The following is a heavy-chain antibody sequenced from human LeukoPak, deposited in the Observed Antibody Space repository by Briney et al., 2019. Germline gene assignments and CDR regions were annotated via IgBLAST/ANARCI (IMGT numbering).Heavy chain of an antibody. CDR3: ARDKSRYFDWLYAFDI. V-gene: IGHV3-21*01. CDR1: GFTFSSYS. J-gene: IGHJ3*02. CDR2: ISSSSSYI. D-gene: IGHD3-9*01. Sequence: PGGSLRLSCAASGFTFSSYSMNWVRQAPGKGLGWVSSISSSSSYIYYADSVKGRFTISRDNAKNSLYLQMNSLRAEDTAVYYCARDKSRYFDWLYAFDIWGQGTMVTVSS.